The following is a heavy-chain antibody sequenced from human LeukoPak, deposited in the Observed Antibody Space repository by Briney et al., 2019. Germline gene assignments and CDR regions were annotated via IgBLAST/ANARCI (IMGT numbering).Heavy chain of an antibody. CDR2: IRYDGSNK. J-gene: IGHJ5*02. CDR3: AKDQYCSGGSCFRWFDP. V-gene: IGHV3-30*02. Sequence: PGGSLRLSCAASGFSFSNYAMHWVRQAPGKGLEWVAFIRYDGSNKYYADSVKGRFTISRDNSKNTLYLQMNSLRAEDTAVYYCAKDQYCSGGSCFRWFDPWGQGTLVTVSS. CDR1: GFSFSNYA. D-gene: IGHD2-15*01.